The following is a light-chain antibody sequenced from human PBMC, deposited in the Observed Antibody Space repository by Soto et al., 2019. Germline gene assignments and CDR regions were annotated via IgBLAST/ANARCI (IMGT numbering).Light chain of an antibody. J-gene: IGKJ2*01. CDR2: GSF. V-gene: IGKV3-15*01. CDR3: QQYNNWPLYT. Sequence: EIVMTQSPATLSVSPGERANLSCRASPSVGTNLAWYQQKPCQARRLLMFGSFITATGTPARFSGSESETELTLTISRLQSEDFAVYFCQQYNNWPLYTFGQETKLEMK. CDR1: PSVGTN.